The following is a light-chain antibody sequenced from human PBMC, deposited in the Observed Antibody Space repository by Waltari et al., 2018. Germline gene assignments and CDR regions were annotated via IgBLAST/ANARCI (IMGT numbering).Light chain of an antibody. CDR2: AAT. CDR3: LQHNSYPLT. CDR1: QGIGNY. Sequence: DIQMTQSPSSLSASVGATVTITCRASQGIGNYLNWFQQKPGKAPKLLIYAATTLQSGVPSRFSGSGSGTEFTLTINSLQPEDFATYYCLQHNSYPLTFGGGTKVEIK. V-gene: IGKV1-17*01. J-gene: IGKJ4*01.